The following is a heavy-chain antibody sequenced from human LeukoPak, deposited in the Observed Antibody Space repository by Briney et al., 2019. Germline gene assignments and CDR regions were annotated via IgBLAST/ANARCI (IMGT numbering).Heavy chain of an antibody. V-gene: IGHV1-69*05. CDR3: ARDPGVSDYGDYEGSAYFDY. J-gene: IGHJ4*02. CDR1: GGTFSSYA. D-gene: IGHD4-17*01. CDR2: IIPIFGTA. Sequence: SVKVSCXASGGTFSSYAISWVRQARGQGLEWMGGIIPIFGTANYAQKFQGRVTITTDESTSTAYMELSSLRSEDTAVYYCARDPGVSDYGDYEGSAYFDYWGQGTLVTVSS.